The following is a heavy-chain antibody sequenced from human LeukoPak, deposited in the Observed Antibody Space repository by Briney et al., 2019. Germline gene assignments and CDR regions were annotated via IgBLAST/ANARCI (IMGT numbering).Heavy chain of an antibody. Sequence: NSSETLSLTCTVSGRSIRIYYWSWIRQPPGKGLEWVGYIYYSGSNKYNPSLKSRATISVDTSKNQFSLKLSSVTAADAAVYYCASGSYYFDYWGQGTLVTVSS. D-gene: IGHD1-26*01. CDR2: IYYSGSN. CDR3: ASGSYYFDY. CDR1: GRSIRIYY. V-gene: IGHV4-59*08. J-gene: IGHJ4*02.